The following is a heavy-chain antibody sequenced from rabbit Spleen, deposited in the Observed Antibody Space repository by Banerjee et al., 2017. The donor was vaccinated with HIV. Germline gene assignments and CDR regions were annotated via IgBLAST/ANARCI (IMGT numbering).Heavy chain of an antibody. J-gene: IGHJ5*01. Sequence: QQQLEESGGGLVKPGGTLTLTCKASGIDFSSYYYMCWVRQAPGKGLEWIACVYTGSSGSTWYASWAKGRFTISKTSSTTVTLQMTSLTAADTATYFCARDAGSAGDWLDLWGPGTLVTVS. CDR1: GIDFSSYYY. CDR2: VYTGSSGST. D-gene: IGHD4-2*01. CDR3: ARDAGSAGDWLDL. V-gene: IGHV1S45*01.